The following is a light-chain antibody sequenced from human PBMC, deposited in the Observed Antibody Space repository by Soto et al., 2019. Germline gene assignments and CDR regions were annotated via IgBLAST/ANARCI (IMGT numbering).Light chain of an antibody. CDR2: GAS. CDR3: QQYGSSGT. J-gene: IGKJ1*01. Sequence: VLTQSPGTLSLSPGERATLSCRASQSVGSNYLAWYQQKPGQAPRLLIYGASNRATGIPDRFSGSGSGTDFTLTISRLEPEDFAVYYCQQYGSSGTFGQGTKVDI. V-gene: IGKV3-20*01. CDR1: QSVGSNY.